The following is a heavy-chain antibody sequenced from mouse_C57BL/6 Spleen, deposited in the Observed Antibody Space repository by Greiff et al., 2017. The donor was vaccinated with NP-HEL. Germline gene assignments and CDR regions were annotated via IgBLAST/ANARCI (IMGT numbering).Heavy chain of an antibody. CDR1: GYTFTSYW. CDR3: ARSEYYGSSYVGYFDV. Sequence: QVQLQQPGAELVKPGASVKLSCKASGYTFTSYWMQWVKQRPGQGLEWIGEIDPSDSYTNYNQKFKGKATLTVDTSSSTAYMQLSSLTSEDSAVYYCARSEYYGSSYVGYFDVWGTGTTVTVSS. V-gene: IGHV1-50*01. D-gene: IGHD1-1*01. CDR2: IDPSDSYT. J-gene: IGHJ1*03.